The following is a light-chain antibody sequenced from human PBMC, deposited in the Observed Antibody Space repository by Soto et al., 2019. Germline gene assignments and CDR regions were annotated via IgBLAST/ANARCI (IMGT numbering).Light chain of an antibody. CDR2: EVT. CDR1: SSDVGSYNY. J-gene: IGLJ2*01. V-gene: IGLV2-14*01. CDR3: SSYTSTITLVV. Sequence: QSALTHPASLSGSPGQSITISCTGTSSDVGSYNYVSWYQQHPGKAPKLMIYEVTNRPSGVSNRFSGSKSGNTASLTISGLQAEDEADYYCSSYTSTITLVVFGGVTKVTVL.